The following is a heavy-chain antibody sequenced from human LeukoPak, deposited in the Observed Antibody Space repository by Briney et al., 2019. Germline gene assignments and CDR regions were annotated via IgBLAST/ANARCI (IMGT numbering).Heavy chain of an antibody. CDR1: GGSISSYY. V-gene: IGHV4-59*01. D-gene: IGHD3-22*01. CDR2: IYYSGST. J-gene: IGHJ4*02. Sequence: SETLSLTCTVSGGSISSYYWSWIWQPPGKGLEWIGYIYYSGSTNYNPSLKSRVTISVDTSKNQFSLKLSSVTAADTAVYYCARADSSGYYYFDYWGQGTLVTVSS. CDR3: ARADSSGYYYFDY.